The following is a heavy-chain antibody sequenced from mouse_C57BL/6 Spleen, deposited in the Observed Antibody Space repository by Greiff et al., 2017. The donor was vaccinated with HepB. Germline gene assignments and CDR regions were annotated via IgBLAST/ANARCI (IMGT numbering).Heavy chain of an antibody. CDR3: ARPYYYGSSRYFDV. Sequence: EVHLVESGGGLVQPGGSLSLSCAASGFTFTDYYMSWVRQPPGKALEWLGFIRNKANGYTTEYSASVKGRFTISRDNSQRILYLQMNALRAEDSATYYCARPYYYGSSRYFDVWGTGTTVTVSS. D-gene: IGHD1-1*01. CDR1: GFTFTDYY. J-gene: IGHJ1*03. V-gene: IGHV7-3*01. CDR2: IRNKANGYTT.